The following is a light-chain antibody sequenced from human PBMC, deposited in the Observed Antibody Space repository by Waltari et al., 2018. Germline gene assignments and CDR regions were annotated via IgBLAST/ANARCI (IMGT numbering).Light chain of an antibody. J-gene: IGLJ3*02. V-gene: IGLV2-14*03. CDR1: SSDVDFYNY. Sequence: QSALTQPASVSGSPGQSITLSCTGTSSDVDFYNYVSWYQQHPGKAPRLMIYDFSTRPSGVSNRFSGSKSGNTASLTISGLQAEDEADYYCTSSSTSTTRVFGGGTKLTVL. CDR3: TSSSTSTTRV. CDR2: DFS.